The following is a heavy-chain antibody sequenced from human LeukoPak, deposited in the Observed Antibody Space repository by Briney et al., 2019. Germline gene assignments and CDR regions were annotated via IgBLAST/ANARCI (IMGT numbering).Heavy chain of an antibody. CDR3: AARSAYSSSWYSD. D-gene: IGHD6-13*01. Sequence: SVKVSCKASGFTFTSSAMQWVRQARGQRLEWIGWIVVGSGNTNYAQKFQERVTITRDMSTSTAYMELSSLRSEDTAVYYCAARSAYSSSWYSDWGQGTLVTVSS. V-gene: IGHV1-58*02. CDR2: IVVGSGNT. CDR1: GFTFTSSA. J-gene: IGHJ4*02.